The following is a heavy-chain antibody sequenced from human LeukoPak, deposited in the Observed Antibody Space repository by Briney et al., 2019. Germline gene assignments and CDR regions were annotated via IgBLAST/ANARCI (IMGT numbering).Heavy chain of an antibody. V-gene: IGHV4-4*07. CDR1: GGSISSYY. Sequence: SETLSLTCTVSGGSISSYYWSWIRQPAGKGLEWIGRIYTSGSTNYNPSLKSRVTISVDTSKNQFSLKLSSVTAADTAVYYCARDFMSSSDSNFDYWGQGTLVTVSS. D-gene: IGHD6-6*01. J-gene: IGHJ4*02. CDR2: IYTSGST. CDR3: ARDFMSSSDSNFDY.